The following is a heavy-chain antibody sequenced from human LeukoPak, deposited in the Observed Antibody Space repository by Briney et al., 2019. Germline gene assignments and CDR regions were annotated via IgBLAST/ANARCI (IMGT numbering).Heavy chain of an antibody. Sequence: ASVKVSCKASGYTLTSYGISWVRQAPGQGLEWMGWISAYNGNTNYAQKLQGRVTMTTDTSTSTAYMELRSLRSDDTAVYYCARMYYYGSGSHAYWFDPWGQGTLVTVSS. D-gene: IGHD3-10*01. J-gene: IGHJ5*02. CDR3: ARMYYYGSGSHAYWFDP. V-gene: IGHV1-18*01. CDR1: GYTLTSYG. CDR2: ISAYNGNT.